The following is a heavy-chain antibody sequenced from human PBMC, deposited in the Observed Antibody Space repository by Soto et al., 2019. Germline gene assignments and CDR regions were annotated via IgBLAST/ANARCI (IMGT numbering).Heavy chain of an antibody. J-gene: IGHJ4*02. Sequence: QVQLVQSGAEVKKPGSSVKVSCKASGGTFSSYAISWVRQAPGQGLEWMGGIIPIFGTANYAQKFQGSVTITADESTSTAYLELSSLRSDDTAVYYCASDLYGGYDIHSFDCWGQGNLVTVSS. D-gene: IGHD3-9*01. V-gene: IGHV1-69*01. CDR2: IIPIFGTA. CDR1: GGTFSSYA. CDR3: ASDLYGGYDIHSFDC.